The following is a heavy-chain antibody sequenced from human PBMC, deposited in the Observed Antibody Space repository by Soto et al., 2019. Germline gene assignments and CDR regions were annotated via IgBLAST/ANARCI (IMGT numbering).Heavy chain of an antibody. CDR1: VYTFTSYD. CDR3: ARGLNGGGYSYGPYYYYYYMDV. Sequence: ASGKVSCKASVYTFTSYDINWVRQATGQGLEWMGWMNPNSGNTGYAQKFQGRVTMTRNTSISTAYMELSSLRSEDTAVYYCARGLNGGGYSYGPYYYYYYMDVWGKGTTVTVSS. V-gene: IGHV1-8*01. CDR2: MNPNSGNT. J-gene: IGHJ6*03. D-gene: IGHD5-18*01.